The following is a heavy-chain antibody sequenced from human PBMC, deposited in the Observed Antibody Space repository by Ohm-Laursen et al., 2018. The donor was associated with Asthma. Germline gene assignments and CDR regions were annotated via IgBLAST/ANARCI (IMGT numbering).Heavy chain of an antibody. J-gene: IGHJ6*02. Sequence: SLRLSCSAFGFNFGSYAMTWVRQAPGKGLEWVSGISSSGGSTHYADNVKGRFTISRDNSKNTLYLQMNSLRAEDTAVYYCAKVVVMDVWGQGTTVTVSS. D-gene: IGHD3-16*02. V-gene: IGHV3-23*01. CDR1: GFNFGSYA. CDR2: ISSSGGST. CDR3: AKVVVMDV.